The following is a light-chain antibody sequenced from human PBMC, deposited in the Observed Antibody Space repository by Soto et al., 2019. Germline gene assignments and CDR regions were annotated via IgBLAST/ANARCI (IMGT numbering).Light chain of an antibody. J-gene: IGKJ4*01. V-gene: IGKV3-15*01. CDR1: QSVRKN. Sequence: EIVMTQSPATLSVSPGERATLSCRASQSVRKNLAWSQQRPGQAPRLLIYGASTRATGIPARFSGSGSGTEFTLTISSLQSEDFAVYYCQQYNNWPPWLTFGGGTKVEMK. CDR2: GAS. CDR3: QQYNNWPPWLT.